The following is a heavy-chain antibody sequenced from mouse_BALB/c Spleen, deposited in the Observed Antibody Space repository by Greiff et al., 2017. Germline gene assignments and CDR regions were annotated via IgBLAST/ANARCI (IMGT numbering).Heavy chain of an antibody. CDR2: IRNKANGYTT. Sequence: EVKLMESGGGLVQPGCSLRLSCATSGFTFTDYYMSWVRQPPGKALEWLGFIRNKANGYTTEYSASVKGRFTISRDNSQSILYLQMNTLRAEDSATYYCAREGGYYGPFAYWGQGTLVTVSA. V-gene: IGHV7-3*02. J-gene: IGHJ3*01. CDR3: AREGGYYGPFAY. D-gene: IGHD1-2*01. CDR1: GFTFTDYY.